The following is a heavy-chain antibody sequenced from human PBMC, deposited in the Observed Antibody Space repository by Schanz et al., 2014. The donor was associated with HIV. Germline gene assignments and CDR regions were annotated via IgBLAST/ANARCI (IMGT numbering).Heavy chain of an antibody. D-gene: IGHD1-26*01. V-gene: IGHV3-21*01. CDR1: GFTFNSYA. CDR2: ITSSGSYR. Sequence: VQLVESGGGLVKPGGSLRLSCAASGFTFNSYAMNWVRQAPGKGLEWVASITSSGSYRYYADSVKGQFTISRDNAKKSLCLQMNSLRTEDTAVYYCARDRISTVGAPHFDLWGQGTLVTVSS. J-gene: IGHJ4*02. CDR3: ARDRISTVGAPHFDL.